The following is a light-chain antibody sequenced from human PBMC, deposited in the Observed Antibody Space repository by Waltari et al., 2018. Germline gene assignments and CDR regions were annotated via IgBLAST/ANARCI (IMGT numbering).Light chain of an antibody. CDR1: SSDVGTYNY. Sequence: QSALTQPPSASGSPGQSVAISCTGTSSDVGTYNYVSWYQQHPGKAPKLVIYDVSKRPSGVPDRFSGSKSGNPASLTLSGLQAEDEADYYCSSFAASNTYVFGTGTKVTVL. J-gene: IGLJ1*01. CDR3: SSFAASNTYV. CDR2: DVS. V-gene: IGLV2-8*01.